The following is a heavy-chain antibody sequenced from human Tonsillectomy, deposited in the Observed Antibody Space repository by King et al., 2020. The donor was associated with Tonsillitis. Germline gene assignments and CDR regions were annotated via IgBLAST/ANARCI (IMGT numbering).Heavy chain of an antibody. CDR2: IKQDGGEK. Sequence: VQLVESGGGLVQPGGSLRLSCAASGFTFSGFWMTWVRQAPGKGLEWVANIKQDGGEKHYVDSVKGRFTNSRDNAKKSLYLQMNSPRAEDTAVYFCARGGYSGYDRAHYFDYWGQGTLVTVSS. V-gene: IGHV3-7*03. J-gene: IGHJ4*02. CDR1: GFTFSGFW. D-gene: IGHD5-12*01. CDR3: ARGGYSGYDRAHYFDY.